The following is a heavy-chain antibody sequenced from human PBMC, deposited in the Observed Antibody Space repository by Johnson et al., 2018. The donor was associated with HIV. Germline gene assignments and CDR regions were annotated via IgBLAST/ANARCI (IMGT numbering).Heavy chain of an antibody. D-gene: IGHD3-22*01. Sequence: VQLVESGGGLVKPGGSLRLSCATSGFTFSDYYMTWIRQAPGKGLEWVANIKQDGSENYYVDSVKGRFTISRDNSKNTPHLQMNSMRTEDTAIYYCARGRIGTIVMDLRGGAFHIWGQGIMVTVSS. CDR2: IKQDGSEN. CDR1: GFTFSDYY. J-gene: IGHJ3*02. V-gene: IGHV3-7*04. CDR3: ARGRIGTIVMDLRGGAFHI.